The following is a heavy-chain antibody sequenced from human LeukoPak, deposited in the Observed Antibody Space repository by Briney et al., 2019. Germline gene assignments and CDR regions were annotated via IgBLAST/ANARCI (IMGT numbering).Heavy chain of an antibody. CDR1: GGSFSGYY. V-gene: IGHV4-34*01. Sequence: SETLSLTCAVYGGSFSGYYWSWIRQPPGKGLEWIGEINHSGSTNYNPSLKSRVTISVDTSENQFSLKLSPVTAADTAVYYCARDGKRYGDYFQYYYYGMDVWGQGTTVTVSS. D-gene: IGHD4-17*01. CDR3: ARDGKRYGDYFQYYYYGMDV. CDR2: INHSGST. J-gene: IGHJ6*02.